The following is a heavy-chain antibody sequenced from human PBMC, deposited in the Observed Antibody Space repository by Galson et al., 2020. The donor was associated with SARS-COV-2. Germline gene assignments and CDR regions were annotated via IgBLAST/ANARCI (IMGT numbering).Heavy chain of an antibody. CDR2: ITPNSGGT. D-gene: IGHD6-13*01. V-gene: IGHV1-2*02. J-gene: IGHJ4*02. Sequence: ASVKVSCKASGYTFTGYYMHWVRQAPGQGLEWMGWITPNSGGTNYAQKFQGRVTMTRDTSISTAYMELSKLRSDDTAVYYCARESLYSSSWWSYWGQGTLVTVSS. CDR3: ARESLYSSSWWSY. CDR1: GYTFTGYY.